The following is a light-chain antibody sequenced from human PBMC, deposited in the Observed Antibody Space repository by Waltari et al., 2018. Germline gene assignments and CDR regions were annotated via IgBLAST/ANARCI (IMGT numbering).Light chain of an antibody. V-gene: IGKV3-11*01. CDR3: QQGSMWPLT. Sequence: EIVLTQSPATLSLSPGQRATLSCRASESIASHLAWFRQKPGQPPRLLIYDASTRATGIPARFSGSGFGIDFTLTISSLEPEDFAVYFCQQGSMWPLTFGGGTKVEIK. CDR2: DAS. CDR1: ESIASH. J-gene: IGKJ4*01.